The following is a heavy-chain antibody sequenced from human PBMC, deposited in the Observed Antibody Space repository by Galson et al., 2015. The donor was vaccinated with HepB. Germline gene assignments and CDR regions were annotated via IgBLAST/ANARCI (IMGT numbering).Heavy chain of an antibody. J-gene: IGHJ4*02. D-gene: IGHD3-16*01. Sequence: SVKVSCKASGYTFTGYYMHWVRQAPGQGLEWMGWINPDSGGTNYAQKFQGRVTMTRDTSISTAYMELSRLRSDDTAVYYCARDDYVWGSYYFDYWGQGTLVTVSS. CDR3: ARDDYVWGSYYFDY. CDR1: GYTFTGYY. CDR2: INPDSGGT. V-gene: IGHV1-2*02.